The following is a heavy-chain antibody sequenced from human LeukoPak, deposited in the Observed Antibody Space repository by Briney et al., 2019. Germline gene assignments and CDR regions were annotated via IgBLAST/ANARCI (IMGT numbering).Heavy chain of an antibody. D-gene: IGHD2-8*01. Sequence: SETLSLTCTVSGGSISSGSYYWSWIRQPAGKGLEWIGRIYTSGSTNYNPSLKSRVTISVDTSKNQFSLKLSSVTAADTAVYYCARTQDIVLMVYAPHPAFDIWGQGTMVTVSS. CDR1: GGSISSGSYY. CDR2: IYTSGST. J-gene: IGHJ3*02. CDR3: ARTQDIVLMVYAPHPAFDI. V-gene: IGHV4-61*02.